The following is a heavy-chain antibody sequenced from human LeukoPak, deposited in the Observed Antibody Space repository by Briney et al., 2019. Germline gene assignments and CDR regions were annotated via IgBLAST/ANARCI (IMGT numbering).Heavy chain of an antibody. Sequence: KPSETLSLTCTVSGGSISSSSYYWSWIRQPPGKGLEWIGEINHSGSTNYNPSLKSRVTISVDTSKNQFSLKLSSVTAADTAVYYCARGPSIFDIVVVPAASFDYWGQGTLVTVSS. V-gene: IGHV4-39*07. D-gene: IGHD2-2*01. CDR1: GGSISSSSYY. CDR3: ARGPSIFDIVVVPAASFDY. J-gene: IGHJ4*02. CDR2: INHSGST.